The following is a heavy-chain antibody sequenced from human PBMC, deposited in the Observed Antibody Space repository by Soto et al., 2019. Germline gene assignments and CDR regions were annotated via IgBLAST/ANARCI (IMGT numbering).Heavy chain of an antibody. J-gene: IGHJ6*03. Sequence: QITLKESGPTLVKPTQTLTLTCTFSGFSLTTSGEAVGWIRQPPGKALEWLALIYWDDDKRSSPSLKSRLTITKDTSKNQVVLTMTNMDPADTAIYYCAHIPGSGQLLYSYYYYMDVWGKGTTVTVSS. D-gene: IGHD3-10*01. V-gene: IGHV2-5*02. CDR1: GFSLTTSGEA. CDR3: AHIPGSGQLLYSYYYYMDV. CDR2: IYWDDDK.